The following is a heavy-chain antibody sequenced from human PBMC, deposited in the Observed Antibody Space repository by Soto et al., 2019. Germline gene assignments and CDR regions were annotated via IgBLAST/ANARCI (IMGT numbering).Heavy chain of an antibody. Sequence: SETLSLTCTVSGGSISSYYWSWIRQPPWKGLEWIGYIYYSGSTNYNPSLKSRVTISVDTSKNQFSLKLSSVTAADTAVYYCARTIRNNWNYEWYFDYWGQGTLVTVSS. CDR1: GGSISSYY. J-gene: IGHJ4*02. V-gene: IGHV4-59*01. CDR3: ARTIRNNWNYEWYFDY. CDR2: IYYSGST. D-gene: IGHD1-7*01.